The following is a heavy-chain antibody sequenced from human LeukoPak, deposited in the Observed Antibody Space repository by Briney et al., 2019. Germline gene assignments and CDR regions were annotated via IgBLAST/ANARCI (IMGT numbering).Heavy chain of an antibody. D-gene: IGHD4-17*01. Sequence: SETLSLTCTVSGGSINSYYWSWIRQPPGKGLEWIGYIYYSGSTNYNPSLKSRVTISVDRSKNQFSLKLSSVTAADTAVYYCARADDYGDYGDAFDIWGQGTMVTVSS. CDR2: IYYSGST. CDR3: ARADDYGDYGDAFDI. V-gene: IGHV4-59*12. J-gene: IGHJ3*02. CDR1: GGSINSYY.